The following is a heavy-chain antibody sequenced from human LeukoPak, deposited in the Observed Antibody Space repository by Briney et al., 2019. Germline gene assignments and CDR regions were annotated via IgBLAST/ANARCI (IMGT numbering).Heavy chain of an antibody. Sequence: PGGSPRLSCAASGFTFSDSYMSWIRQAPGKGLEWVSYISGSSSDTTYADSVKGRFTISRDNAKNSLYLQMNSLRAEDTAVYYCARGHMAVFWGQGTLLTVSS. CDR2: ISGSSSDT. D-gene: IGHD2-21*01. CDR3: ARGHMAVF. J-gene: IGHJ4*02. V-gene: IGHV3-11*06. CDR1: GFTFSDSY.